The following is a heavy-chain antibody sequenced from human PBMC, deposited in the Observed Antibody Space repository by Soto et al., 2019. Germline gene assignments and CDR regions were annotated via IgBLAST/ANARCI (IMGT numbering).Heavy chain of an antibody. CDR2: ISYDASDE. CDR3: AREVYYDFWSGFNTHPYYFDY. J-gene: IGHJ4*02. CDR1: GFTFSRKT. V-gene: IGHV3-30*04. D-gene: IGHD3-3*01. Sequence: LRLSCAASGFTFSRKTMHWVRQAPGKGLEWVAAISYDASDEYYADSVKGRFTISRDNSKNTLYLQMSSLRAEDAAVYYCAREVYYDFWSGFNTHPYYFDYWGQGTLVTSPQ.